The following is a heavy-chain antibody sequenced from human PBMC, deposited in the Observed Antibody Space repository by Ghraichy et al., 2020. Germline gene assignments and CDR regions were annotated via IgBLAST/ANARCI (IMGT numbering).Heavy chain of an antibody. CDR1: RYTFSRYT. J-gene: IGHJ5*02. V-gene: IGHV1-3*01. CDR2: INAANGHT. Sequence: ASVKVSCKASRYTFSRYTIHWVRQAPGQRLEWMGWINAANGHTKNSQKFQGRVTITRDTSASTAYMGLSSLRSEDPAVYFCAGEVDYGGNSFNWFDPWGQGTLVTVSS. CDR3: AGEVDYGGNSFNWFDP. D-gene: IGHD4-23*01.